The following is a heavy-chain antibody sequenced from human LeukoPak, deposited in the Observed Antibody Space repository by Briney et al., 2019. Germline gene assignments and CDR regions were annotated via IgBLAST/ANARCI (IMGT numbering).Heavy chain of an antibody. CDR2: IYTSGST. J-gene: IGHJ5*02. CDR3: ARGEYSSSPAWFDP. V-gene: IGHV4-61*02. CDR1: GGSISSGSYY. D-gene: IGHD6-13*01. Sequence: SQTLSLTCTVSGGSISSGSYYWSWIRQPAGKGLEWIGRIYTSGSTNYNPSLKSRVTISVDTSKNQFSLKLSSVTAADTAVYYCARGEYSSSPAWFDPWGQGTLVTVSS.